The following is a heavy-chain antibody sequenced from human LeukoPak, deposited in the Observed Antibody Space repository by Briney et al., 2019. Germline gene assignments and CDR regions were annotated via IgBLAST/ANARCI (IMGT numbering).Heavy chain of an antibody. J-gene: IGHJ4*02. D-gene: IGHD1-26*01. V-gene: IGHV4-4*07. CDR3: ARMFSGTYGGIDY. CDR2: VYSSGNT. Sequence: SETLSLTCTVSGGSISSYYWSWIRQPAGEGLEWIGRVYSSGNTNYNPSLKSRVTMSVDTSRNQFSLKLTSVTAADSAVYYCARMFSGTYGGIDYWDQGTLVTVSS. CDR1: GGSISSYY.